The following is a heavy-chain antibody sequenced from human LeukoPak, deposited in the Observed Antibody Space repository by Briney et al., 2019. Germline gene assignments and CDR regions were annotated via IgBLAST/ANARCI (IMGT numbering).Heavy chain of an antibody. CDR1: GFTFSSYT. Sequence: PGGSLRLSCAASGFTFSSYTMNWVRQAPGKGLEWVSAISGSGGSTYYADSVKGRFTISRDNSKNTLYLQMNSLRAEDTAVYYCAKDRVIAAADSEEYFQHWGRGTLVTVSS. CDR2: ISGSGGST. J-gene: IGHJ1*01. CDR3: AKDRVIAAADSEEYFQH. D-gene: IGHD6-13*01. V-gene: IGHV3-23*01.